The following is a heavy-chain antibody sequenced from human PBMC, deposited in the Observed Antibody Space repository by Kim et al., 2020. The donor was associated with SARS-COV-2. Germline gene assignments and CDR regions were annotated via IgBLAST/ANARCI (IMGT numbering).Heavy chain of an antibody. J-gene: IGHJ1*01. V-gene: IGHV3-48*04. D-gene: IGHD2-2*01. CDR1: GFTFSSYS. CDR2: ISSSSSPI. CDR3: VGDGYCTSTRCSEYFQR. Sequence: GGSLRLSCAASGFTFSSYSMNWVRQAPGKGLEWISYISSSSSPIYYAESVKGRFTISRDNAKNSLYMQMNSLRAEDTAVYYCVGDGYCTSTRCSEYFQRWGQGTLVTVSS.